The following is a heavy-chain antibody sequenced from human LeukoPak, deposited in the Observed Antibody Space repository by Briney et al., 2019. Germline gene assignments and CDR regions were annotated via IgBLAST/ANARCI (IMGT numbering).Heavy chain of an antibody. Sequence: SETLSLTCSVSGDSITTYYWSWIRQPPGKGLEWIGYIYYSENTNYNPSLKSRVTISVDTSKNQFSLRLSSVTAADTAVYYCARGYGSGNYYPHFDYWGQGTLVTVSS. D-gene: IGHD3-10*01. J-gene: IGHJ4*02. CDR3: ARGYGSGNYYPHFDY. V-gene: IGHV4-59*01. CDR1: GDSITTYY. CDR2: IYYSENT.